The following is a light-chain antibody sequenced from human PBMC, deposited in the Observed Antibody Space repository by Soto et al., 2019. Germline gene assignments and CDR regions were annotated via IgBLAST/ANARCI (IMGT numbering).Light chain of an antibody. J-gene: IGLJ1*01. V-gene: IGLV2-11*01. CDR3: CSYAGSYTFV. CDR1: SSDVGGYNY. CDR2: DVS. Sequence: QSALTQPRSVSGSPGQSVTISCTGTSSDVGGYNYVSWYQQHPGKAPKLMIYDVSKRPSGVPDLFSGSKSGNTASLTISGRQAEDEADYYCCSYAGSYTFVFGTGTQLTVL.